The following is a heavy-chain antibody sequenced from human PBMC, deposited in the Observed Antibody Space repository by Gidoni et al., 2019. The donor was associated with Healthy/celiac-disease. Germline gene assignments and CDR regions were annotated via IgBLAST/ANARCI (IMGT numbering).Heavy chain of an antibody. CDR3: ATNSRWRVAGRENNPRGWWFDP. D-gene: IGHD6-19*01. J-gene: IGHJ5*02. V-gene: IGHV1-24*01. Sequence: QVQLVQSGAEVKKPGASVKVSCKVSGYTLTELSMHWVRQAPGKGLEWRGGFDPEDGATIYAQKFQGRVTMTEDTSTDTAYMELSSLRSEDTAVYYCATNSRWRVAGRENNPRGWWFDPWGQGTLVTVSS. CDR1: GYTLTELS. CDR2: FDPEDGAT.